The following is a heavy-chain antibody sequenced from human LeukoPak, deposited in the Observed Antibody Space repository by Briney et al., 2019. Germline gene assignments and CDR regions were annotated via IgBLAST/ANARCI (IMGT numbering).Heavy chain of an antibody. Sequence: GGSLRLSCADSGFTLSNVWMSWVGQAPGKGLTGVGRIKRNTGGGTTDYAPPVTGRFTISSDDSINTLYLQMNSLKTGDTAVYYCTTDFKYDFLSGYYQVDNWGQGTLVTVSS. J-gene: IGHJ4*02. V-gene: IGHV3-15*01. CDR3: TTDFKYDFLSGYYQVDN. CDR1: GFTLSNVW. D-gene: IGHD3-3*01. CDR2: IKRNTGGGTT.